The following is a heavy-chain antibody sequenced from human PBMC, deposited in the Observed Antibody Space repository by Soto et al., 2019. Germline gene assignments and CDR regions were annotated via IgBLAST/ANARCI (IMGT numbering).Heavy chain of an antibody. CDR1: GFTFSSYA. J-gene: IGHJ4*02. V-gene: IGHV3-23*01. Sequence: GGSLRLSCAASGFTFSSYAMSWVRQAPGKGLEWVSAISGSGGSTYYADSVKGRFTISRDNSKNTLYLQMNSLRAEDTAVYYCAKDQSGIQLWLSLPGANDYWGQGTLVTVSS. D-gene: IGHD5-18*01. CDR3: AKDQSGIQLWLSLPGANDY. CDR2: ISGSGGST.